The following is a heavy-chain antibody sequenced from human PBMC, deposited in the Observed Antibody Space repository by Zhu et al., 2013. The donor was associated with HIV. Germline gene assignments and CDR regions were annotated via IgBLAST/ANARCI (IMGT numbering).Heavy chain of an antibody. D-gene: IGHD3-10*01. CDR2: VYYTGTT. Sequence: QVQLEESGPGLVKPSQTLSLTCSVSGGSINNEDSYWSWIRQPPGKGLEWIGYVYYTGTTIYSPSLKSRVVLSIDTSKNQFSLKLSSVTAADTAVYYCAREERDQYSGSGNHGHQAIYYYYYMDVWGKGTTVTVSS. J-gene: IGHJ6*03. CDR3: AREERDQYSGSGNHGHQAIYYYYYMDV. CDR1: GGSINNEDSY. V-gene: IGHV4-30-4*01.